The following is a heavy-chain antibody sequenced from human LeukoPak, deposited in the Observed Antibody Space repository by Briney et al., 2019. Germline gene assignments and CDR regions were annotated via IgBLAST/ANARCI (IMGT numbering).Heavy chain of an antibody. V-gene: IGHV3-53*01. J-gene: IGHJ4*02. CDR1: GFIVSSNY. CDR3: RICGSDCSLVDS. D-gene: IGHD2-21*02. Sequence: PGGSLRLSCAASGFIVSSNYMSWVRQAPGRGLEWVSTLYRGVSITYADSVRGRSTISRDNSKNTLYLQMNSLRVEDTAVYYCRICGSDCSLVDSWGQGTLVTVSS. CDR2: LYRGVSI.